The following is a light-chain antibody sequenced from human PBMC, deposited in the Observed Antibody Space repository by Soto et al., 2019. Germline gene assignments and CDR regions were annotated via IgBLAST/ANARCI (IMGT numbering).Light chain of an antibody. Sequence: QSALTQPASVSGSPRQSITISCTGASSDVGGYTYVSWYQQHPGKAPKLIIYEVNNRPSGVSHRFSGSKSGNTASLTLSGLQAEDEADYYCSSYTSSSTLYVFGTGTKLTVL. CDR3: SSYTSSSTLYV. CDR1: SSDVGGYTY. J-gene: IGLJ1*01. V-gene: IGLV2-14*01. CDR2: EVN.